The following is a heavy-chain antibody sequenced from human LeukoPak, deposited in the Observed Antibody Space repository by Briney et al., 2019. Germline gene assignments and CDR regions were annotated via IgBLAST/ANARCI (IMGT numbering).Heavy chain of an antibody. CDR3: ASCGGSTSCYSYYYMDV. CDR2: IYPGDSDT. Sequence: GESLKISCKASGYTFTSYWIGWVRQMPGKGLEWMGIIYPGDSDTRYSPSFQGQVTISADKSISTAYLQWSSLKASDTAMYYCASCGGSTSCYSYYYMDVWGKGTTVTVSS. J-gene: IGHJ6*03. D-gene: IGHD2-2*01. CDR1: GYTFTSYW. V-gene: IGHV5-51*01.